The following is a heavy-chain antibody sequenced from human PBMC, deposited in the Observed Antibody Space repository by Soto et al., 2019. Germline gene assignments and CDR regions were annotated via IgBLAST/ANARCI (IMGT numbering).Heavy chain of an antibody. Sequence: ASVKVSCKSSGFTFTSYAIHWLRQAPGQRPQWMGWINGGSGNTKYSQDFQGRVTFTRDTLATTAYLELSSLRSEDTAVDYCARVPPWGNSAGDYSIQHCDSWGQGTPVTVSS. CDR3: ARVPPWGNSAGDYSIQHCDS. CDR2: INGGSGNT. D-gene: IGHD3-16*01. V-gene: IGHV1-3*01. J-gene: IGHJ4*02. CDR1: GFTFTSYA.